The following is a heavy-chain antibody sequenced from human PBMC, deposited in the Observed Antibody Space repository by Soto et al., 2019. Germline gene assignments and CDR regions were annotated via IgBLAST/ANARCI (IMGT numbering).Heavy chain of an antibody. CDR3: ARSHSTTPVAVAGPDVYFGL. CDR2: LIPDFGTT. D-gene: IGHD6-19*01. Sequence: QVQLVQSGAEVKRPGSSVKVSCKASGGSFRSFTVSWLRQVPGQGLEWMGGLIPDFGTTNYALRFQDRVSITADEPPTTFLMELTTMTSEDTAVYFCARSHSTTPVAVAGPDVYFGLWGRGTLVTVAS. V-gene: IGHV1-69*01. J-gene: IGHJ4*02. CDR1: GGSFRSFT.